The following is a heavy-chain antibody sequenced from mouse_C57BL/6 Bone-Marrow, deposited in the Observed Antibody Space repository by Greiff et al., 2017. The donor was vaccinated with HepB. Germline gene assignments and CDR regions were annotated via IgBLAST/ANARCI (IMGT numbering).Heavy chain of an antibody. CDR2: ISDGGSYT. Sequence: EVKLMESGGGLVKPGGSLKLSCAASGFTFSSYAMSWVRQTPEKRLEWVATISDGGSYTYYPDNVKGRFTISRDNAKNNLYLQMSHLKSEDTAMYYCARDRVAGTLYYFDYWGQGTTLTVSS. J-gene: IGHJ2*01. CDR3: ARDRVAGTLYYFDY. CDR1: GFTFSSYA. D-gene: IGHD4-1*01. V-gene: IGHV5-4*01.